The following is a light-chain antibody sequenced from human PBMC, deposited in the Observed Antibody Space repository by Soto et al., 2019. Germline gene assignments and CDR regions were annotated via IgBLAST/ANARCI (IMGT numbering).Light chain of an antibody. V-gene: IGLV1-44*01. CDR2: VTN. CDR3: AAWDGSLNGHV. Sequence: QSVLTQPPSVSGTPGQGVTISCSGSTSNIGENSVGWFQQLPGTAPKVVIYVTNKRPSGVPDRFSGSKSGTSAYLAISGLQSEDEAVYYCAAWDGSLNGHVFGTGTKLTVL. J-gene: IGLJ1*01. CDR1: TSNIGENS.